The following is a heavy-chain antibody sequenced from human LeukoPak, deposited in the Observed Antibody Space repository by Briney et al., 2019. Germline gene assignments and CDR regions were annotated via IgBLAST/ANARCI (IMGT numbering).Heavy chain of an antibody. D-gene: IGHD3-22*01. Sequence: GGSLRLSCAASGFTFSSYWMHWVRQAPGKGLVWVSVIYSGGSTYYADSVKGRFTISRDNSKNTLYLQMNSLRAEDTAVYYCARDRNWFDPWGQGTLVTVSS. CDR1: GFTFSSYW. CDR3: ARDRNWFDP. J-gene: IGHJ5*02. V-gene: IGHV3-66*02. CDR2: IYSGGST.